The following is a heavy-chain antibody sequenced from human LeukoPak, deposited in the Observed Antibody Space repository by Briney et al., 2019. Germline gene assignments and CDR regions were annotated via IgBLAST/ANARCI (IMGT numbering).Heavy chain of an antibody. CDR2: ISAYNGNT. Sequence: ASVTVSCKASGYTFTSYGISWVRQAPGQGLEWMGWISAYNGNTNYAQKLQGRVTMTTDTSTSTAYMELRSLRSDDTAVYYCARYSAQLVLFDPWGQGTLVTVSS. V-gene: IGHV1-18*01. D-gene: IGHD6-13*01. CDR1: GYTFTSYG. J-gene: IGHJ5*02. CDR3: ARYSAQLVLFDP.